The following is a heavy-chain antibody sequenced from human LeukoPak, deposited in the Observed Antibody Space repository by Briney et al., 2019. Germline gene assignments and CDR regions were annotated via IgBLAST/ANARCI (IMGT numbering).Heavy chain of an antibody. CDR2: INSDGSWT. CDR3: VSFYETY. J-gene: IGHJ4*02. D-gene: IGHD2/OR15-2a*01. Sequence: GGSLRLSCAASGNYWMHWVRQVPGKGLVWVSHINSDGSWTSYADSVKGRFTISKDNAKNTVYLQMNSLRAEDTAAYYCVSFYETYWGRGTLVTVSS. CDR1: GNYW. V-gene: IGHV3-74*01.